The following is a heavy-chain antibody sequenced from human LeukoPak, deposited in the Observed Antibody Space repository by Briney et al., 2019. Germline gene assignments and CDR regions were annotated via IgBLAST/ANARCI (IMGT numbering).Heavy chain of an antibody. Sequence: SETLSLTCTVSGGSLSSYYWSWIRQPAGKGLEGIGRIYTSGSTNYNPSLKSRVTMSVDTSKNQFSLKLSSVTAADTAVYYCARGRYDYVWGSYRNWFDPWGQGTLVTVSS. J-gene: IGHJ5*02. D-gene: IGHD3-16*02. V-gene: IGHV4-4*07. CDR3: ARGRYDYVWGSYRNWFDP. CDR2: IYTSGST. CDR1: GGSLSSYY.